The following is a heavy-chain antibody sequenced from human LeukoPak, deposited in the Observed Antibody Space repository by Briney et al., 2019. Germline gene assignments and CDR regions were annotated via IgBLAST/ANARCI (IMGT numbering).Heavy chain of an antibody. CDR2: IHYSGST. CDR3: ARARGSYFDY. J-gene: IGHJ4*02. Sequence: KPSETLSLTCTVSGGSVSSYSYYWTWIRQPPGKGLEWIGYIHYSGSTNYNPSLKSRVTISVDTSKNQFSLKLTSVTAADTAVYCCARARGSYFDYWGQGTLVTVSS. D-gene: IGHD5-12*01. CDR1: GGSVSSYSYY. V-gene: IGHV4-61*01.